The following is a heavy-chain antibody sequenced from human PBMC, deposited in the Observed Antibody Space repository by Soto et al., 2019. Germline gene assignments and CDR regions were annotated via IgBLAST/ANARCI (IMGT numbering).Heavy chain of an antibody. J-gene: IGHJ6*02. V-gene: IGHV1-2*04. Sequence: QVQLVQSGAEVKKPGASVKVSCKASGYTFTGYYMHWVRQAPGQGLEWMGWINTNSGGTNYAQKFQGWVTMTREPSSSTAYMERSRLRSDDTAVYYCARAPHFWSGYSGGYGMDVWGQGTTVTVSS. CDR2: INTNSGGT. CDR3: ARAPHFWSGYSGGYGMDV. CDR1: GYTFTGYY. D-gene: IGHD3-3*01.